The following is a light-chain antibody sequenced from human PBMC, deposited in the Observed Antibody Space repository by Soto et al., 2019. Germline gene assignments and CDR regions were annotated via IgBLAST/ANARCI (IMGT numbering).Light chain of an antibody. V-gene: IGKV2-24*01. J-gene: IGKJ2*01. CDR2: KIS. CDR3: MQASHFPRT. Sequence: DFVLTQTPLSSPVTLGQPASISCRCSQSLVHSNGDTYLNWLHQRPGQPPRLLIYKISNRFAGVPDRFSGSGSGTDFILRISRVEAEDVGVYYGMQASHFPRTFGQGTKLEIK. CDR1: QSLVHSNGDTY.